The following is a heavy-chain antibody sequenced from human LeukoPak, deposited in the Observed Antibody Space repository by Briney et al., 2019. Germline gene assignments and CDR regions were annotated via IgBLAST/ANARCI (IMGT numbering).Heavy chain of an antibody. CDR1: GGSISSSSYY. CDR2: IYYSGST. J-gene: IGHJ5*02. V-gene: IGHV4-39*07. D-gene: IGHD6-6*01. Sequence: SETLSLTCTVSGGSISSSSYYWGWIRQPPGKGLEWIGSIYYSGSTYYNPSLKSRVTISVDTSKNQFSLKLSSVTAADTAAYYCARVQEQLVNWFDPWGQGTLVTVSS. CDR3: ARVQEQLVNWFDP.